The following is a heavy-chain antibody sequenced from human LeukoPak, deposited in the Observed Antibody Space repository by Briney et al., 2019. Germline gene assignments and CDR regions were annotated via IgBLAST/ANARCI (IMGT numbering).Heavy chain of an antibody. V-gene: IGHV4-34*01. CDR3: ARGNGGYVDY. CDR2: INHSGST. Sequence: KPSETLSLTCAVYGGPFSSYYWSWIRQPPGKGLEWIGEINHSGSTNYNPSLKSRVTISVDTSRNQFSLQRNSVPPEDTAVYYCARGNGGYVDYWGQGTLVTVSS. D-gene: IGHD3-16*01. J-gene: IGHJ4*02. CDR1: GGPFSSYY.